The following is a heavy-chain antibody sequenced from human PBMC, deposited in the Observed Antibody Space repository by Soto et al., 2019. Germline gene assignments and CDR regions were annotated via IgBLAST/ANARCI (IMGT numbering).Heavy chain of an antibody. D-gene: IGHD3-10*02. CDR2: IYYSGST. Sequence: TLSLTCTVSGGSISSYYWSWIRQPPGKGLEWIGYIYYSGSTNYNPSLKSRVTISVDTSKNQFSLKLSSVTAADTAVYYCAGGMFRVMILLATPEYYYYGMDVWGQGTTVTVSS. CDR3: AGGMFRVMILLATPEYYYYGMDV. V-gene: IGHV4-59*01. CDR1: GGSISSYY. J-gene: IGHJ6*02.